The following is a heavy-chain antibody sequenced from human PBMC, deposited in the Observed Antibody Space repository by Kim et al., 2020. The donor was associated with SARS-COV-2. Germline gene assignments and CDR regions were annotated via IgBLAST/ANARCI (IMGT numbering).Heavy chain of an antibody. D-gene: IGHD6-13*01. V-gene: IGHV3-23*01. J-gene: IGHJ4*02. Sequence: RFTISRDNSKNTLYLQTNSLRAEDTAVYYCAKWPGMYSSSWYYPGGYFDYWGQGTLVTVSS. CDR3: AKWPGMYSSSWYYPGGYFDY.